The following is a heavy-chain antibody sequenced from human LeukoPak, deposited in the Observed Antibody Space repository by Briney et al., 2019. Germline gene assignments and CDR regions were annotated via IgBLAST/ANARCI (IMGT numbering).Heavy chain of an antibody. D-gene: IGHD1-26*01. J-gene: IGHJ5*02. Sequence: GASVKVSCKASGYTFTSYGISWVRQAPGQGLEWMGWISTYNGHTNYAQKLQGRVTMTTDTSTSTVYMELRSLRSDDTAVYYCARLVPQKWELPGKWFDPWGQGTLVTVSS. CDR3: ARLVPQKWELPGKWFDP. CDR1: GYTFTSYG. V-gene: IGHV1-18*01. CDR2: ISTYNGHT.